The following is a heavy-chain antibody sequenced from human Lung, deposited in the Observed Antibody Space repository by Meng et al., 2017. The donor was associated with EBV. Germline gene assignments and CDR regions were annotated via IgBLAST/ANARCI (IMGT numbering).Heavy chain of an antibody. CDR2: INHSGHT. Sequence: QVQLQQGGAGLLKPSETLSLTCAVYGGSFSGYYWSWIRQPPGKGLEWIGEINHSGHTNYNPSLKSRVTISVDTSKNQFSLNLSSVTAADTAVYYCARRGRDRPFDYWGQGTLVTVSS. V-gene: IGHV4-34*01. CDR3: ARRGRDRPFDY. CDR1: GGSFSGYY. J-gene: IGHJ4*02. D-gene: IGHD2-15*01.